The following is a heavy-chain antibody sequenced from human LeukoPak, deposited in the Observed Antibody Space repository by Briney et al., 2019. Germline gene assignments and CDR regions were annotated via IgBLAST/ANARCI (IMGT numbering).Heavy chain of an antibody. V-gene: IGHV4-30-4*07. J-gene: IGHJ4*02. CDR2: IYYSGTT. CDR3: ARGLWFGDENPPYFDY. D-gene: IGHD3-10*01. CDR1: GGSIRSGGYS. Sequence: PSETLSLTCAVSGGSIRSGGYSWNWIRQPPGKGLEWIGYIYYSGTTSYNLSLKSRVTISVDTSRNQFSLKLSSVTAADTAVYYCARGLWFGDENPPYFDYWGQGILVTVSS.